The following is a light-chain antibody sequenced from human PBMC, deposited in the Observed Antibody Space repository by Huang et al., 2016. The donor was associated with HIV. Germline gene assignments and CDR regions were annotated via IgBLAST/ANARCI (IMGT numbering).Light chain of an antibody. CDR2: DAS. Sequence: EIVLTQSPATLSLSPGQRATLSCRASQSVSSYLAWYQQKPGQAPRLLIYDASNMATGIPARFSGSGSGTDFTLTISSLEPDEFAVYYCQQRSNWPPLTFGGGTKVDIK. J-gene: IGKJ4*01. CDR3: QQRSNWPPLT. V-gene: IGKV3-11*01. CDR1: QSVSSY.